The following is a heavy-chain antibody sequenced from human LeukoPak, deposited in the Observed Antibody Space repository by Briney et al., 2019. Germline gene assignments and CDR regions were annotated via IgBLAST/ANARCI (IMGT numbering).Heavy chain of an antibody. V-gene: IGHV3-9*01. J-gene: IGHJ4*02. CDR1: GFTFDDYA. Sequence: PGRSLRLSCAASGFTFDDYAMHWVRQAPGKGLEWVSGISWNSGNIDYADSVKGRFTISRDNDKNSLYLQMNSLRAEDTALYYCVKGTEGLATTDFDYWGQGTLVTVSS. D-gene: IGHD1-1*01. CDR3: VKGTEGLATTDFDY. CDR2: ISWNSGNI.